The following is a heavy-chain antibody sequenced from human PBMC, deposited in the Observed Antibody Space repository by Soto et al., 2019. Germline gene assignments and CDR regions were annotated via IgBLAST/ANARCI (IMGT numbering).Heavy chain of an antibody. V-gene: IGHV3-23*01. CDR3: AKHMITFGGVIVVSYYYYMDF. D-gene: IGHD3-16*02. J-gene: IGHJ6*03. CDR2: ISGSGGST. Sequence: GGSLRLSCAASGFTFSSYAMSWVRQAPGKGLEWVSAISGSGGSTYYADSVKGRFTISRDNSKNTLYLQMNSLRAEDTAVYYCAKHMITFGGVIVVSYYYYMDFSGKGTTVTVSS. CDR1: GFTFSSYA.